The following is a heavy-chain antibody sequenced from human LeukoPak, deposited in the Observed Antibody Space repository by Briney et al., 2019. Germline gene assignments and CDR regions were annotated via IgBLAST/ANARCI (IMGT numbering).Heavy chain of an antibody. Sequence: SETLSLTCSVYGGSFSGYYWSWIRQHPGKGLEWIGYIYYSGSTFYNPSLKSRLTISIDTSNNQFSLKLSSVTAADTAVYYCARVAPGGGSGWEFDYWGQGTLVTVSS. CDR2: IYYSGST. CDR3: ARVAPGGGSGWEFDY. D-gene: IGHD6-19*01. CDR1: GGSFSGYY. V-gene: IGHV4-31*03. J-gene: IGHJ4*02.